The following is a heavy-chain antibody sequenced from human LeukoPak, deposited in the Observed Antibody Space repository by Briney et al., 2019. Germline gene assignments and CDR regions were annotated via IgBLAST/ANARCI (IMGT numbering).Heavy chain of an antibody. CDR1: GFTFSSYA. J-gene: IGHJ4*02. CDR2: ISYDGSNK. CDR3: ARDGARDYYDSSGHFDY. Sequence: GRSLRLSCAASGFTFSSYAMHWVRQAPGKGLEWVVVISYDGSNKYYADSVKGRFTISRDNSKNTLYLQMNSLRAEDTAVYYCARDGARDYYDSSGHFDYWGQGTLVTVSS. D-gene: IGHD3-22*01. V-gene: IGHV3-30-3*01.